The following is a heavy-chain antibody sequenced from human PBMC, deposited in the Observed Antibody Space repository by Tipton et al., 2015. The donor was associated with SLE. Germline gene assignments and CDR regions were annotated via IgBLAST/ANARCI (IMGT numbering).Heavy chain of an antibody. D-gene: IGHD6-19*01. J-gene: IGHJ4*02. CDR1: GDSITSGPYY. CDR3: ATGWLAVDF. CDR2: VQTSGTT. Sequence: TLSLTCTVSGDSITSGPYYWSWIRQPAGKGLEWIGHVQTSGTTNYNPSLKSRVSISVDTSKKHFSLKLNSVTVADTAVYYCATGWLAVDFWGQGTRVSVSS. V-gene: IGHV4-61*09.